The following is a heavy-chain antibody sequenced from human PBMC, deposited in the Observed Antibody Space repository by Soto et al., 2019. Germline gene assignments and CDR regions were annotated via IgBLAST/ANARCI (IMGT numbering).Heavy chain of an antibody. CDR3: AGGEMTTVTTGY. CDR2: INHSGST. J-gene: IGHJ4*02. V-gene: IGHV4-34*01. CDR1: GGSFSGYY. Sequence: QVQLQQWGAGLLKPSETLSLTCAVYGGSFSGYYWSWIRQPPGKGLEWIGEINHSGSTNYNPSLKSRVTISVDTSKNLFSLKLSSVTAADTAVYYCAGGEMTTVTTGYWGQGTLVTVSS. D-gene: IGHD4-17*01.